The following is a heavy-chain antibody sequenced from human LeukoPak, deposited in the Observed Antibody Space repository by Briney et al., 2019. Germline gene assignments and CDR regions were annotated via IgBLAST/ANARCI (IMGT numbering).Heavy chain of an antibody. Sequence: GESLKISCKGSGNSFTTYWIGWVRQVPGKGLEWMGIIYPGDSDTRYSPSFQGQVTISADRSITTAYLQWSSLKASDTAIYYCARRYCSSTSCHPDYWGQGALVTVSS. CDR1: GNSFTTYW. CDR2: IYPGDSDT. J-gene: IGHJ4*02. D-gene: IGHD2-2*01. V-gene: IGHV5-51*01. CDR3: ARRYCSSTSCHPDY.